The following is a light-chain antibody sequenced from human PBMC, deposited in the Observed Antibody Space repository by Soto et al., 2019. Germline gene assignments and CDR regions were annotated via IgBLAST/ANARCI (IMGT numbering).Light chain of an antibody. Sequence: QSALTQPASVSGSTGQSITISCTGTSSDVCAYNYVSWYQQHPGKAPKLMIYEVSNRPSGVSNRFSGSKSGNTASLTISGVQAEDEDDYHCSSYRSGNTYHFGTGTKV. CDR3: SSYRSGNTYH. CDR2: EVS. CDR1: SSDVCAYNY. V-gene: IGLV2-14*01. J-gene: IGLJ6*01.